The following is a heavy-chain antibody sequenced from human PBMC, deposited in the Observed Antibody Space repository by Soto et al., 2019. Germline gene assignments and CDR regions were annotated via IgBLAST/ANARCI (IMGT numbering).Heavy chain of an antibody. CDR2: ITIHRNT. Sequence: SETLSLTCRVSGAYVSDFSWSRIRQPAGKGLEWIGRITIHRNTQKNPSFKSRVTMSIDTSRNHFSPNLQSATAADTALYYCAGGTSENWSYEAQWGPGTLLT. V-gene: IGHV4-4*07. J-gene: IGHJ1*01. CDR1: GAYVSDFS. D-gene: IGHD1-7*01. CDR3: AGGTSENWSYEAQ.